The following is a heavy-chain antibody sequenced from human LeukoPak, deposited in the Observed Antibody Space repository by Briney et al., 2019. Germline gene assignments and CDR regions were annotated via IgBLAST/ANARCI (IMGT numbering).Heavy chain of an antibody. J-gene: IGHJ4*02. Sequence: GGSLRLSCAASGFTFSSYAMSWVRQAPGKGLEWVSSISGSDGSTFYADSVKGRFTISRDNSKNTLYLQMNSLRIEDTAVYYCAKGGISLVRGSFDYWGQGTLVTVS. V-gene: IGHV3-23*01. D-gene: IGHD3-10*01. CDR3: AKGGISLVRGSFDY. CDR1: GFTFSSYA. CDR2: ISGSDGST.